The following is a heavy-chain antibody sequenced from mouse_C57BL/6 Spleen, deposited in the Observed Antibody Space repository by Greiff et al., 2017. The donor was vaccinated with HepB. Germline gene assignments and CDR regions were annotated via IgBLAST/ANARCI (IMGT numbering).Heavy chain of an antibody. Sequence: QVQLQQSGPELVKPGASVKISCKASGYAFSSSWMNWVKQRPGKGLEWIGRIYPGDGDTNYNGKFKGKATLTADKSSSTAYMQLSSLTSEDSAVYVCARGGAYYDDHFDVWGTGTTVTGSS. CDR2: IYPGDGDT. V-gene: IGHV1-82*01. CDR3: ARGGAYYDDHFDV. J-gene: IGHJ1*03. CDR1: GYAFSSSW. D-gene: IGHD1-1*01.